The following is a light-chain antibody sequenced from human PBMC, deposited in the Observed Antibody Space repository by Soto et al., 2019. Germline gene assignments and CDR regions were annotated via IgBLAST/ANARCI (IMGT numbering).Light chain of an antibody. CDR2: GAS. V-gene: IGKV3-20*01. CDR3: QHYITSLTT. CDR1: QSVTSNY. J-gene: IGKJ1*01. Sequence: EIVLTQSPGTLSLSPGERATLSCGASQSVTSNYLAWYQQKPGQAPRLLIYGASRRATGVPDRFIGSGSGTDFTHTISRLETEDFAVYYCQHYITSLTTFGQGTKVEVK.